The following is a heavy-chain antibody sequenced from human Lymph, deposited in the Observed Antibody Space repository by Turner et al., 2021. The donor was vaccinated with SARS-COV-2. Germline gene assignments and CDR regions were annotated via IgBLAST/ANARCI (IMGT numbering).Heavy chain of an antibody. CDR1: GIIVSRDY. CDR2: MYSGGTT. CDR3: ARDLGTYGMDV. J-gene: IGHJ6*02. V-gene: IGHV3-53*02. Sequence: EVQLVETGGGLIQPGGSLRLSCAASGIIVSRDYMNWVRQARGKGLEWVSVMYSGGTTYYADSVKGRFTISRDNSKNTLYLQMNSMRVEDTAVYYCARDLGTYGMDVWGQGTTVTVSS. D-gene: IGHD6-13*01.